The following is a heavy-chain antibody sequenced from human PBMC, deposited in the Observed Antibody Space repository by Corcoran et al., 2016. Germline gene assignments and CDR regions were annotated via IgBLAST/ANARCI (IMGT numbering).Heavy chain of an antibody. CDR2: IYYSGST. V-gene: IGHV4-39*01. CDR1: GGSISSSSYY. CDR3: ARHGIAAAGYFDY. Sequence: QLQLQESGPGLVKPSETLSLTCTVSGGSISSSSYYWGWIRQPPGKGLEWIGSIYYSGSTYYNPSLQSRVTISVDTSKNQFSLKLSSVTAADTAVYYCARHGIAAAGYFDYWGQGTLVTVSS. D-gene: IGHD6-13*01. J-gene: IGHJ4*02.